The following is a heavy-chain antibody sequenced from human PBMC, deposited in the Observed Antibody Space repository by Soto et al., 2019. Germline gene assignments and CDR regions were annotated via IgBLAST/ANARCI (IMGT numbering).Heavy chain of an antibody. CDR2: IIPIFGTA. Sequence: QVQLVQSGAEVKKPGSSVKVSCKASVGTFSSYAISWVRQAPGQGLEWMGGIIPIFGTANYAQKFQGRVTITADESTSTAYMELSSLRSEDTAVYYCARGTAMVTTYYYYYYGMDVWGQGTTVTVSS. V-gene: IGHV1-69*01. CDR3: ARGTAMVTTYYYYYYGMDV. J-gene: IGHJ6*02. D-gene: IGHD5-18*01. CDR1: VGTFSSYA.